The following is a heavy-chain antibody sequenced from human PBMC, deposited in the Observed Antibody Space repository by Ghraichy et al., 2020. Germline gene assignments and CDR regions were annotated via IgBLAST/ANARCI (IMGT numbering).Heavy chain of an antibody. V-gene: IGHV3-30*04. J-gene: IGHJ4*02. CDR1: GFTFSRFA. Sequence: GASLRLSCTVSGFTFSRFAMHWVRQVPGKGLEWVAVISNEGRIKIYRDSVKGRFTISRDDSKNTLFLEMETLTTEDTAIYYCTRDPNTGVAEYWGQGTLVTVSS. CDR2: ISNEGRIK. D-gene: IGHD7-27*01. CDR3: TRDPNTGVAEY.